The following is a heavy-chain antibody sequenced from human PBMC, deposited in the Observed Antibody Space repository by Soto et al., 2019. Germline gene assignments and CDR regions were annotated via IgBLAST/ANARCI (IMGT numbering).Heavy chain of an antibody. CDR1: GFTFGDYA. CDR2: IRSKAYGGTT. D-gene: IGHD3-3*01. V-gene: IGHV3-49*03. Sequence: GGSLRLSCTASGFTFGDYAMSWFRQAPGKGLEWVGFIRSKAYGGTTEYAASVKGRFTISRDDSKSIAYLQMNSLKTEDTAVYYCTRVSPTYYDFWSGSTQPDYWGQGTLATVSS. CDR3: TRVSPTYYDFWSGSTQPDY. J-gene: IGHJ4*02.